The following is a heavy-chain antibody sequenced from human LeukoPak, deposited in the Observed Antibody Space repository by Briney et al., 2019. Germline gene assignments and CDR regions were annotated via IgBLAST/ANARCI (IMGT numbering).Heavy chain of an antibody. Sequence: GGPLRLSCAASGFTSSSYWMSWVRQAPGKGLEWVANMKYDGSEKDYVDSVKGRFTISRDNAKNSLYLQMNSLRAEDTAVYYCARDIAAAGLFFDYWGQGTLVTVSS. V-gene: IGHV3-7*01. CDR1: GFTSSSYW. D-gene: IGHD6-13*01. J-gene: IGHJ4*02. CDR3: ARDIAAAGLFFDY. CDR2: MKYDGSEK.